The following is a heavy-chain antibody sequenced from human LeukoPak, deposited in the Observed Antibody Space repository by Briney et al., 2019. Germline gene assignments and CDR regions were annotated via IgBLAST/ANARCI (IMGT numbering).Heavy chain of an antibody. V-gene: IGHV4-34*01. D-gene: IGHD2-2*01. CDR1: GGSFSGYY. CDR3: ARDLPHFSSTSCYSTPNWFDP. J-gene: IGHJ5*02. Sequence: SETLSLTCAVYGGSFSGYYWSWIRQPPGKGLEWIGEINHSGSTNYNPSLKSRVPISVDTSKNQFSLKLSSVTAADTAVYYCARDLPHFSSTSCYSTPNWFDPWGQGSLVTVSS. CDR2: INHSGST.